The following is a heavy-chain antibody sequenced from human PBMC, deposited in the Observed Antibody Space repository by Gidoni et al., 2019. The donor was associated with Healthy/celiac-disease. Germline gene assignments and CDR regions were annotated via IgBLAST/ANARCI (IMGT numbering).Heavy chain of an antibody. V-gene: IGHV5-51*01. D-gene: IGHD6-19*01. Sequence: EVQLVQSGAVVKKPGESLKISCKGSGYSCTSYWIGWVRQMPGKGLEWVGLINPGDSDTRYRPSFQGQIPIPADKSINTAYLQWSSLEASDPAMYYCARQGIAVAGTLYNWFDPWGQGTLVTVSS. CDR3: ARQGIAVAGTLYNWFDP. CDR2: INPGDSDT. CDR1: GYSCTSYW. J-gene: IGHJ5*02.